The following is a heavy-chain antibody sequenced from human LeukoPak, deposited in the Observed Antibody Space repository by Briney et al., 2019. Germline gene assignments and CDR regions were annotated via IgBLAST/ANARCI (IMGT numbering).Heavy chain of an antibody. CDR2: IYPRDGST. Sequence: ASVNVSCKASGYTLTVYYIHWVRQAPGQGLEWMGMIYPRDGSTSYAQNFQGRVTVTRDTSTTTVHMELRGLRSEDTAVYYCARDQEGFDYWGQGTVVTVSS. CDR1: GYTLTVYY. V-gene: IGHV1-46*01. CDR3: ARDQEGFDY. J-gene: IGHJ4*02.